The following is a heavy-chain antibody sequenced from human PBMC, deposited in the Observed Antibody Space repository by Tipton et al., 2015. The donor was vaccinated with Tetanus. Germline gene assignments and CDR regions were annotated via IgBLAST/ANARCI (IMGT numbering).Heavy chain of an antibody. D-gene: IGHD4/OR15-4a*01. J-gene: IGHJ3*02. V-gene: IGHV6-1*01. CDR3: ARGERGALDS. Sequence: GLVKPSQTLSLTCAISGDSVSSNSAAWNWIRQSPSRGLEWLGRTYYRSKWNNEYAVSVKSRLTINPDTSKNQVSLQLNSVTPDDTAVYYCARGERGALDSWGQGTLVTVSS. CDR1: GDSVSSNSAA. CDR2: TYYRSKWNN.